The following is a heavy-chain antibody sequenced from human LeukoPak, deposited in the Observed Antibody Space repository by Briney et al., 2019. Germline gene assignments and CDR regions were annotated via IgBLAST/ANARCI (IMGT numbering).Heavy chain of an antibody. D-gene: IGHD2-21*02. Sequence: SETLSLTCTVSGGSISSGSYYWSWIRQPAGKGLEWIGRMYTSGSTNYIPSFESRVTISADTSKNQFSLKLSSVTAADTAVYYCARDSSLSYCGGDCYPDYWGQGTLVTVSA. CDR2: MYTSGST. CDR3: ARDSSLSYCGGDCYPDY. V-gene: IGHV4-61*02. J-gene: IGHJ4*02. CDR1: GGSISSGSYY.